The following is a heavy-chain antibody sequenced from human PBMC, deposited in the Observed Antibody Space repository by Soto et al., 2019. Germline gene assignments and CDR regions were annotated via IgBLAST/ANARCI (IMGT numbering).Heavy chain of an antibody. V-gene: IGHV4-30-4*01. CDR2: IYYSGST. J-gene: IGHJ4*02. CDR3: ARTVVVVAAFDY. Sequence: NLSETLSLTCTVSGGSISSGDYYWSWIRQPPGKGLEWIGYIYYSGSTYYNPSLKSRVTISVDTSKNQFSLKLSSVTAADTAVYYCARTVVVVAAFDYWGQGTLVTVSS. CDR1: GGSISSGDYY. D-gene: IGHD2-15*01.